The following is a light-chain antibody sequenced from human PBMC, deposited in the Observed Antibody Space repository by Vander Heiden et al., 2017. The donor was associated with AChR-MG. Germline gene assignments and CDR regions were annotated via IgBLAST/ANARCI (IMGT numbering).Light chain of an antibody. V-gene: IGKV1-12*01. CDR2: AAS. CDR3: QQANNFPLT. J-gene: IGKJ4*01. CDR1: QGISSC. Sequence: EIELTQSPSTVSVSVGDRVTITCRASQGISSCLAWYQQKPGQAPKLLIYAASSMHSGVPSRFSGSGSGTDFTLTISSLQPEDFATYYCQQANNFPLTFGRGTRVEIK.